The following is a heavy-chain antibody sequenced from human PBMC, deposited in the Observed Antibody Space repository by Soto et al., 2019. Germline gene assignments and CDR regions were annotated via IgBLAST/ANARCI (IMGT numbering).Heavy chain of an antibody. CDR1: GVTFKDYG. Sequence: GGSLRLSCGAPGVTFKDYGMHWVRQAPGKGLEWVAVISYDGKQTYYADSVKGRFTISKDKSKRTLFLQMNSLRVDDTTVYYCARDGWGSNWYFDLWGRGTLVTVSS. J-gene: IGHJ2*01. CDR2: ISYDGKQT. V-gene: IGHV3-30*03. CDR3: ARDGWGSNWYFDL. D-gene: IGHD3-16*01.